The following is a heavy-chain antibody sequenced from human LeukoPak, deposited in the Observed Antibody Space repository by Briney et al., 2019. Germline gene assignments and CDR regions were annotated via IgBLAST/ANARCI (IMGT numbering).Heavy chain of an antibody. D-gene: IGHD5-12*01. CDR2: INPNGGST. Sequence: ASVKVSCKASGYTFTNYYMHWVRQAPGQGLEWMGIINPNGGSTTYVEKFQGRITITRDTSTSTVYMELSSLRSEDTAVYYCGGGVGYSGSPSYWGQGTLVTVSS. V-gene: IGHV1-46*03. J-gene: IGHJ4*02. CDR3: GGGVGYSGSPSY. CDR1: GYTFTNYY.